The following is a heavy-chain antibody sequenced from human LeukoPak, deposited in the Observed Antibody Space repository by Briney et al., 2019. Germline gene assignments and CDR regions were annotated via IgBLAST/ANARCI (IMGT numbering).Heavy chain of an antibody. D-gene: IGHD6-13*01. V-gene: IGHV1-18*01. CDR2: ISTYNGNT. Sequence: ASVKVSCKASGYTFTSYGISWVRQAPGQGLEWMGWISTYNGNTNYGQKLQGRVTMNTDTSTSTAYMELRSLRSDDTAVYCCARDLVAAAGTGFDYWGQGTLVTVSS. J-gene: IGHJ4*02. CDR1: GYTFTSYG. CDR3: ARDLVAAAGTGFDY.